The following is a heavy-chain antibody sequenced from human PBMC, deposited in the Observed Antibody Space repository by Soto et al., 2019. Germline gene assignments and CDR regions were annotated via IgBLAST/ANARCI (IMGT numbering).Heavy chain of an antibody. CDR3: ARDPWGYYGMDV. J-gene: IGHJ6*02. CDR1: GYTFTTYA. V-gene: IGHV1-3*01. Sequence: QVQLVQSGAEVKKPGASVKVSCRASGYTFTTYAMHWVRQAPGQRLEWMGWINAGNGNTKYSQKFQGRVTITRDTSACTAYMELSRLRSEDTAVYYCARDPWGYYGMDVWGQGTTVTFSS. CDR2: INAGNGNT. D-gene: IGHD3-16*01.